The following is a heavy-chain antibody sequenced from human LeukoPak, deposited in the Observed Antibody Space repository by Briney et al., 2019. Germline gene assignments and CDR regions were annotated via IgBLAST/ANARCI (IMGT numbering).Heavy chain of an antibody. D-gene: IGHD2-2*01. V-gene: IGHV5-51*01. Sequence: LGESLKISCRGSGYSFTTYWIGWVRQMPGKGLEWMGIIYPGGSDTRYTPSFQGQVTMSADKSINTAYLQWSSLKASDTAMYYCARRQGCSSTSCPPDHWGQGTPVTVSP. CDR1: GYSFTTYW. CDR2: IYPGGSDT. J-gene: IGHJ4*02. CDR3: ARRQGCSSTSCPPDH.